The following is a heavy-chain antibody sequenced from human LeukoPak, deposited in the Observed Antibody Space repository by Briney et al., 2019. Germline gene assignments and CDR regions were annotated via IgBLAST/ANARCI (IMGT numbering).Heavy chain of an antibody. J-gene: IGHJ4*02. D-gene: IGHD2-15*01. CDR3: GRDQTPFY. CDR1: GFTFSSYW. CDR2: IKHDGSED. Sequence: GGSLRLSCAASGFTFSSYWMTWVRQAPGKGLEWVATIKHDGSEDYYLDSVKGRFTISRDNAKSTMWLQMSSLRAEDTAVYYCGRDQTPFYWGQGSLVTVSS. V-gene: IGHV3-7*01.